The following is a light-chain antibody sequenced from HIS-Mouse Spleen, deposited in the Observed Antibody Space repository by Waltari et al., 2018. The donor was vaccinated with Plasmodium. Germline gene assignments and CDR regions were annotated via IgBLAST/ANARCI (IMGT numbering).Light chain of an antibody. V-gene: IGLV3-19*01. CDR1: SLRSYY. CDR2: GKN. CDR3: NSRDSSGNHQV. Sequence: SSELTQDPAVSVALGQTVRITCQGDSLRSYYASWYQQKPGQAHLLVIYGKNNRPSGIPDRFSGSSSGNTASLTITGAQAEDEADYYCNSRDSSGNHQVFGGGTKLTVL. J-gene: IGLJ3*02.